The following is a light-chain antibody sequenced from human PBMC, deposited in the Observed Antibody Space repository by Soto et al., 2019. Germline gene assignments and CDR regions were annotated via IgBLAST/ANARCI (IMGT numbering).Light chain of an antibody. V-gene: IGKV1-5*03. CDR3: QQYHSYSYT. CDR2: KAS. Sequence: DIQMTQSPSTLSASVGDRVTITCRASQSISSWLAWYQQKPGKAPKLLIYKASSLESGVPSRFSGSGSGTELTLTISSLQPDDFATYYCQQYHSYSYTFGQGTKLEIK. CDR1: QSISSW. J-gene: IGKJ2*01.